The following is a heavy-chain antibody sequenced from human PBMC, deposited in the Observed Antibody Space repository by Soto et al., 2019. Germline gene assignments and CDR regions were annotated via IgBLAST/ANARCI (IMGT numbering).Heavy chain of an antibody. D-gene: IGHD6-13*01. CDR1: GFTFSSYW. Sequence: GGSLRLSCAASGFTFSSYWMSWVRQAPGKGLEWVANIKQDGSEKYYVDSVKGRFTISRDNAKNSLYLQMNSLRAEDTAVYYCARIGKQQLGYYYYYGMDVWGQGTTVTVSS. J-gene: IGHJ6*02. CDR2: IKQDGSEK. CDR3: ARIGKQQLGYYYYYGMDV. V-gene: IGHV3-7*05.